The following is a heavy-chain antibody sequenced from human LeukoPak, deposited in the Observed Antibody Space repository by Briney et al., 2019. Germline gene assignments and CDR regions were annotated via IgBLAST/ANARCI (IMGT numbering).Heavy chain of an antibody. CDR2: TIPIFGTA. Sequence: ASVKVSCKASGYTFTSYDINWVRQAPGQGLEWMGGTIPIFGTANYAQKFQGRVTITADESTSTAYMELSSLRSEDTAVYYCARDPGSGLADYWGQGTLVTISS. V-gene: IGHV1-69*13. CDR3: ARDPGSGLADY. D-gene: IGHD6-19*01. J-gene: IGHJ4*02. CDR1: GYTFTSYD.